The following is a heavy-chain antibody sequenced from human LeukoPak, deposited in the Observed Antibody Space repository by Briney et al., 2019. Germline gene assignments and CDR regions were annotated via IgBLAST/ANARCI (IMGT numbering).Heavy chain of an antibody. J-gene: IGHJ6*02. V-gene: IGHV4-30-4*01. D-gene: IGHD1-1*01. CDR1: GGSVSSGDYC. CDR2: IYYSGST. Sequence: PSQRLSLTCTVSGGSVSSGDYCWGWIRESPGKGLDWFGHIYYSGSTYYNPSLKSRVTISVDTSKSHFSLKLSSVYAADTAVYYCGRDHDLPLGGMDVWGQGTTVTVSS. CDR3: GRDHDLPLGGMDV.